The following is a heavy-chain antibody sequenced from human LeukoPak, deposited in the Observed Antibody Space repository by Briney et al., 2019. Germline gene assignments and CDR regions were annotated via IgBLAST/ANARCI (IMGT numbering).Heavy chain of an antibody. CDR3: ARRLTQYDCFDP. CDR2: TYYRSTWYN. J-gene: IGHJ5*02. CDR1: GDSVSSNSVT. D-gene: IGHD2-2*01. V-gene: IGHV6-1*01. Sequence: SQTLSLTCAISGDSVSSNSVTWNWIRQSPSRGLEWLGRTYYRSTWYNDYAVSVRGRITVNPDTSKNQCSLHLNSVTPEDTAVYYCARRLTQYDCFDPWGQGILVTVSS.